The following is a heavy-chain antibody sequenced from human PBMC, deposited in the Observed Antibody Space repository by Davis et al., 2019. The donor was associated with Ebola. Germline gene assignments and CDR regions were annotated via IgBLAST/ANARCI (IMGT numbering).Heavy chain of an antibody. D-gene: IGHD4-23*01. CDR2: ISVGNGNT. CDR1: GYIFTNYA. Sequence: ASVKVSCKASGYIFTNYAIHWVRQAPGQSLEWMGWISVGNGNTKYSQNFQGRVSITRDTSASTSYMELSSLRSEDTAVFYCARVRWTPNWFDPWGQGTLVTVSS. J-gene: IGHJ5*02. V-gene: IGHV1-3*01. CDR3: ARVRWTPNWFDP.